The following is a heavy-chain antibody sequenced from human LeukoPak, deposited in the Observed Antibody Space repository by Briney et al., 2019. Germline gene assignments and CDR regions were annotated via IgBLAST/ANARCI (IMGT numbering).Heavy chain of an antibody. CDR2: IYYSGST. CDR1: GGSISSGDYY. Sequence: PSQTLSLTCTVSGGSISSGDYYWSWIRQPPGKGLEWIGYIYYSGSTYYNPSLKSRVTISVDTSKNQFSLKLSSVTAADTAVYYCARDPYGDYSYYYYYGMDVWGQGTTVTVS. D-gene: IGHD4-17*01. J-gene: IGHJ6*02. CDR3: ARDPYGDYSYYYYYGMDV. V-gene: IGHV4-30-4*01.